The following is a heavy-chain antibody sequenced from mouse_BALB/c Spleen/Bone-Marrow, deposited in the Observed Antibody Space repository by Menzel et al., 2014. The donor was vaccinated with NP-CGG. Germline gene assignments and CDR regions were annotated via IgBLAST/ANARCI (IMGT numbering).Heavy chain of an antibody. Sequence: QVQLQQPGAELVKPGASVKLSCKASGYTFTSCWMHWVKQRPGQGLEWIGEIDPSNGRTNYNEKFKNKATLTVDKSSSTAYMQLSSLTSEDSAVYYCARSTTVVVRYWYFDVWGAGTTVTVSS. CDR1: GYTFTSCW. D-gene: IGHD1-1*01. J-gene: IGHJ1*01. CDR3: ARSTTVVVRYWYFDV. CDR2: IDPSNGRT. V-gene: IGHV1S81*02.